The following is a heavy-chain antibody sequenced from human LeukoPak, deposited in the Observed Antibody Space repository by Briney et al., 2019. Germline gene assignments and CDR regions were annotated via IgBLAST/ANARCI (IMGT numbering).Heavy chain of an antibody. D-gene: IGHD4-23*01. J-gene: IGHJ4*02. Sequence: PSETLSLTCTVSGGSISSGGYYWSWIRQHPGKGLEWIGYIYYSGSTYYNPSLKSRVTISVDTSKNQFSLKLSSVTAADTAVYYCARHPDSIRWFDYWGQGTLVTVSS. CDR2: IYYSGST. CDR1: GGSISSGGYY. V-gene: IGHV4-31*03. CDR3: ARHPDSIRWFDY.